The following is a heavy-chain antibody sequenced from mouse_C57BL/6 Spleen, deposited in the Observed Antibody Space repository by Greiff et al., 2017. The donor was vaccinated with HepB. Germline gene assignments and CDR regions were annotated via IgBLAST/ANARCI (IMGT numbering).Heavy chain of an antibody. CDR1: GYTFTSYW. CDR3: ARNYDYDDY. CDR2: IYPGSGST. Sequence: VQLQQSGAELVKPGASVKMSCKASGYTFTSYWITWVKQRPGHGLEWIGDIYPGSGSTNYNEKFKSKATLTVDTSSSTAYMQLSSLTSEDSAVYYCARNYDYDDYWGQGTTLTVSS. D-gene: IGHD2-4*01. J-gene: IGHJ2*01. V-gene: IGHV1-55*01.